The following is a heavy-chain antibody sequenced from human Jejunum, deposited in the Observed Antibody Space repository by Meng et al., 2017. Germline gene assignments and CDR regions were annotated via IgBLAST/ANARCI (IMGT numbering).Heavy chain of an antibody. CDR2: ITSGSNRYAT. J-gene: IGHJ3*02. CDR3: TVYTTGQI. V-gene: IGHV3-73*01. D-gene: IGHD2/OR15-2a*01. Sequence: GESLKISCAASGLSFSGSDVHWVRQASGKGLEWVGRITSGSNRYATAYAASVNGRFTISRDDSKNTAFLQMNSLKTEDTALYFCTVYTTGQIWGQGTMVTVSS. CDR1: GLSFSGSD.